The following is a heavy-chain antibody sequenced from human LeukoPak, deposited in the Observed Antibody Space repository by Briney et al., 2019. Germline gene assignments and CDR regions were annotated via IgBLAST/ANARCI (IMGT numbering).Heavy chain of an antibody. V-gene: IGHV4-39*07. CDR3: ARDFMYSGYSYGQGGFDY. CDR1: GGSISSSSYY. Sequence: PSETLSLTCTVSGGSISSSSYYWGWIRQPPGKGLEWIGSIYYSGSTYYNPSLKSRVTISVDTSKNQFSLKLSSVTAADTAVYYCARDFMYSGYSYGQGGFDYWGQGTLVTVSS. J-gene: IGHJ4*02. D-gene: IGHD5-18*01. CDR2: IYYSGST.